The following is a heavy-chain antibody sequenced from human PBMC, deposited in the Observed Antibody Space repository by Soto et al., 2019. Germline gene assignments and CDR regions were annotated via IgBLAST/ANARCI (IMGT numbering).Heavy chain of an antibody. CDR1: GYIFTTYG. J-gene: IGHJ4*02. CDR2: ISAHNGNT. CDR3: ARGRYGDY. V-gene: IGHV1-18*01. D-gene: IGHD1-1*01. Sequence: QVHLVQSGAEVKKPGASVKVSCKGSGYIFTTYGITWVRQAPGQGLEWMGWISAHNGNTNYAQKLQGRVTVTRDTSTSTTYMELRNLRPDDTAVYYFARGRYGDYWGQGALVTVSS.